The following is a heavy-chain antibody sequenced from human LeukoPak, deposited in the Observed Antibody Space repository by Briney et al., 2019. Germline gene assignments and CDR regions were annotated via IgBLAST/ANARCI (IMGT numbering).Heavy chain of an antibody. D-gene: IGHD4/OR15-4a*01. CDR2: IYTSGST. Sequence: PSETLSLTCTVSGGSISSGSYYWSWIRQLAGKGLEWIGRIYTSGSTNYNPSLKSRVTISVDTSKNQFSLKLSSVTAADTAVYYCARLNSNPSGPLTRYYYYMDVWGKGTTVTVSS. V-gene: IGHV4-61*02. CDR3: ARLNSNPSGPLTRYYYYMDV. CDR1: GGSISSGSYY. J-gene: IGHJ6*03.